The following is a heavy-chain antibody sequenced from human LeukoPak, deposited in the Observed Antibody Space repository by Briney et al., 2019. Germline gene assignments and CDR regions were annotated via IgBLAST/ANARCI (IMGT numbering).Heavy chain of an antibody. CDR1: AVSISTYY. J-gene: IGHJ4*02. CDR2: IYHSGST. CDR3: ARGGGYAIPIGY. D-gene: IGHD5-12*01. Sequence: SETLSPTCTLSAVSISTYYWSWLRQPPGKGLEWFGYIYHSGSTNYNPSLKSRVTISVDTSKNQFSLKLSSVTAADTAVYYCARGGGYAIPIGYWGQGALVTVSS. V-gene: IGHV4-59*01.